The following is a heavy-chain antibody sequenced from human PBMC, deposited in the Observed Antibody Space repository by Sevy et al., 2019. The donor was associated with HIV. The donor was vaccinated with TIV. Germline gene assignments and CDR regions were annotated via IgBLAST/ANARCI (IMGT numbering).Heavy chain of an antibody. J-gene: IGHJ4*02. Sequence: GGCLRLSCSASGFTFSRYGMHWVRQTPGKGLEWVAVISYDGSNKYYADSMKGRFTISRDNSKNTLYLQMNSLRIEDAAVYYCAKIMRRGCYGSGPELWGQGTPVTVSS. V-gene: IGHV3-30*18. D-gene: IGHD3-10*01. CDR3: AKIMRRGCYGSGPEL. CDR1: GFTFSRYG. CDR2: ISYDGSNK.